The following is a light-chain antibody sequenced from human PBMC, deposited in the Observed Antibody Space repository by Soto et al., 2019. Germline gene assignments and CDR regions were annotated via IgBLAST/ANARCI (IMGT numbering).Light chain of an antibody. V-gene: IGKV1-12*01. CDR2: AAS. J-gene: IGKJ4*01. Sequence: DIQMTQSPSTVSASVGDRVTITCRASQGITTWLAWYQQKPGKAPRLLIYAASTLQSGIPSRFSGSGSGTDFTLTISSLQSEDFAIYYCQQTDNFPLTFGGGTKVEIK. CDR1: QGITTW. CDR3: QQTDNFPLT.